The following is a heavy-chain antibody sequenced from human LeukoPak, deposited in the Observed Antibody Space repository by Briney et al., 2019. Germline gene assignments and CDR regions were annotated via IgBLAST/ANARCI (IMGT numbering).Heavy chain of an antibody. CDR1: GFTFSSYG. D-gene: IGHD4-17*01. V-gene: IGHV3-33*01. J-gene: IGHJ3*02. CDR3: ARDGPSFLYGDYVSISGDAFDI. CDR2: IWDDGSNK. Sequence: PGRSLRLSCAASGFTFSSYGMHWVRQAPGKGLEWVAVIWDDGSNKYYADSVKGRFTISTDNSKNTLYLQMNSLRAEDTAVYYCARDGPSFLYGDYVSISGDAFDIWGQGTMVTVSS.